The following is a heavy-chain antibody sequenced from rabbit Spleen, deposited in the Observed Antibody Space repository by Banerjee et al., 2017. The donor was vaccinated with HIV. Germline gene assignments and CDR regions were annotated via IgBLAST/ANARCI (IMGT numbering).Heavy chain of an antibody. J-gene: IGHJ4*01. CDR3: ARETSSGWGVVLYYFSL. Sequence: QEQLVESGGGLVKPEGSLTLTCKASGFSFSDRDVMCWVRQAPGKGLEWIACINTATGKAVYASWAKGRFTISKTSSNTVTLQMTSLTAADTATCFCARETSSGWGVVLYYFSLWGPGTLVTVS. CDR1: GFSFSDRDV. CDR2: INTATGKA. D-gene: IGHD4-1*01. V-gene: IGHV1S45*01.